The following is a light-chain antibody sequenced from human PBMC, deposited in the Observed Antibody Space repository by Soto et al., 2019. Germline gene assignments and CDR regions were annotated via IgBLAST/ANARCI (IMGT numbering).Light chain of an antibody. CDR2: GAS. Sequence: EILMTQSPVILSVSPGERATLSCRASQSISSNLAWYQHKLGQAPRLLIHGASTRATGIPARFSGSGSGTEFTLTISSLQSEDFAVYYCQQYNNWWTFGQGTKVEIK. CDR1: QSISSN. J-gene: IGKJ1*01. CDR3: QQYNNWWT. V-gene: IGKV3-15*01.